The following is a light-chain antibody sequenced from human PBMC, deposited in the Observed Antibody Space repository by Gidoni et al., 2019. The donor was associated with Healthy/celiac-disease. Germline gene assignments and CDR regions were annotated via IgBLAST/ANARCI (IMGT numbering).Light chain of an antibody. V-gene: IGLV3-21*04. Sequence: SYVLTQPPSVSVATGKTDRITCGGNNIGSKSVHWYPQKPGQAPVRVIYYDSDRPSGIPARFSGSNSGNTATLTISRVEAGDEADSYCQVWDSSCDHAQLVFVGGTKLTV. J-gene: IGLJ2*01. CDR1: NIGSKS. CDR2: YDS. CDR3: QVWDSSCDHAQLV.